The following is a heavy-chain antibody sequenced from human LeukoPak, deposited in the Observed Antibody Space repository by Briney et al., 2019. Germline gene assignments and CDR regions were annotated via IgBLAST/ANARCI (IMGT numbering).Heavy chain of an antibody. D-gene: IGHD2-21*02. J-gene: IGHJ3*02. CDR1: GFTFSSYA. CDR3: ARDRRVVTAIPSLGAFDI. V-gene: IGHV3-30-3*01. Sequence: GRSLRLSCAASGFTFSSYAMHWVRQAPGKGLEWVAVISYDGSNKYYADSVKGRFTISRDNSKNTLYLQMKSLRAEDTAVYYCARDRRVVTAIPSLGAFDIWGQGTMVTVSS. CDR2: ISYDGSNK.